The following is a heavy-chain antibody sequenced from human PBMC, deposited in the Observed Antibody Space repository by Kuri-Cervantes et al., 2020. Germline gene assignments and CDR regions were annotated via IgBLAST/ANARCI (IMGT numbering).Heavy chain of an antibody. Sequence: GGSLRLSCVASGFTFSNYSMNWVRQAPGKGLDWVSSINSDNTYIHYTNSVKGRFTISRDNAKNLVFLQMNSLRAEDTAVYYCTRFIDGFVRYWGQGILVTVSS. CDR2: INSDNTYI. V-gene: IGHV3-21*01. CDR1: GFTFSNYS. CDR3: TRFIDGFVRY. D-gene: IGHD5-24*01. J-gene: IGHJ4*02.